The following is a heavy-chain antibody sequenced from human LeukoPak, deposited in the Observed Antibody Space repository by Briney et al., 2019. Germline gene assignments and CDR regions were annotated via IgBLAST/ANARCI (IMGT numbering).Heavy chain of an antibody. D-gene: IGHD6-19*01. Sequence: GSLRLSCAASGSTFSDYYMSWIRQAPGKGLEWIGEINHSGSTNYNPSLKSRVTISVDTSKNQFSLKLSSVTAADTAVYYCARDSSYSSGWFNKQFDYWGQGTLVTVSS. CDR2: INHSGST. V-gene: IGHV4-34*01. CDR3: ARDSSYSSGWFNKQFDY. CDR1: GSTFSDYY. J-gene: IGHJ4*02.